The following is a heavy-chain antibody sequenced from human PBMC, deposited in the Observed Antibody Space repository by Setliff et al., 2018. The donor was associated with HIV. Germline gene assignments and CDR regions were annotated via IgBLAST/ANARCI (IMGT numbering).Heavy chain of an antibody. V-gene: IGHV4-4*07. Sequence: SETLSLTCSVSGGSISNFYWSWIRQPVGKGLEWIGRIHTLGGTKYNSSLESRVTMSLDTSRNQFSLKLNSVTAADSAVYFCTRDRYANGWLYFDYWGPGILVTVSS. CDR2: IHTLGGT. CDR3: TRDRYANGWLYFDY. D-gene: IGHD2-2*01. CDR1: GGSISNFY. J-gene: IGHJ4*02.